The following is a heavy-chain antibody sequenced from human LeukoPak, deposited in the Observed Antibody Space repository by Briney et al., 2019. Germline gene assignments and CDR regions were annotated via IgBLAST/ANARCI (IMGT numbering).Heavy chain of an antibody. V-gene: IGHV3-30*02. Sequence: GGSLRLSCAASGFTFRSYTMHWVRQAPGKGLEWVAFIRYDGSIEYYADSVKGRFTISRDNSKNTLYLQMNSLRAEDTAVYYCARERGGLDYWGQGTLVTVSS. D-gene: IGHD3-16*01. CDR3: ARERGGLDY. J-gene: IGHJ4*02. CDR2: IRYDGSIE. CDR1: GFTFRSYT.